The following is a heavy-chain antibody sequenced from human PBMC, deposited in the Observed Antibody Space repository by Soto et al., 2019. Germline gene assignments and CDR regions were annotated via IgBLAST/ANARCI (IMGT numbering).Heavy chain of an antibody. CDR2: ISYDGSNK. J-gene: IGHJ4*02. CDR1: GFTFSSYG. Sequence: GGSLRLSCAASGFTFSSYGMHWVRQAPGKGLEWVAVISYDGSNKYYADSVKGRFTISRDNSKNTLYLQMNSLRAEDTAVYYGAKASSGWYRGYLGYCGQGTLVTVSS. D-gene: IGHD6-19*01. V-gene: IGHV3-30*18. CDR3: AKASSGWYRGYLGY.